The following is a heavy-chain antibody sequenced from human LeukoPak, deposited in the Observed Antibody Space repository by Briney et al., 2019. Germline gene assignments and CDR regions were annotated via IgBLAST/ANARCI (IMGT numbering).Heavy chain of an antibody. J-gene: IGHJ4*02. CDR3: AGGTSYDYVWGSYRYTLPY. V-gene: IGHV4-59*01. D-gene: IGHD3-16*02. CDR2: IYYSGST. Sequence: SETLSLTCTVSGGSISSYYWSWIRQPPGKGLEWIGYIYYSGSTNYNPSLKSRVTISVDTSKNQFSLKLSSVTAADTAVYYCAGGTSYDYVWGSYRYTLPYWGQGTLVTVSS. CDR1: GGSISSYY.